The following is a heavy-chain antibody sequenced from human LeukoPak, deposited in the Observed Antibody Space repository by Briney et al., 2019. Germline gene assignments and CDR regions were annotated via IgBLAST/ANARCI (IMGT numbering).Heavy chain of an antibody. J-gene: IGHJ4*02. Sequence: GGSLRLSCAASGFTFSSYGMHWVRQAPGKGLEWVAVISYDGSNKYYADSVKGRFTISRDNSKNTLYLQMNSLRAEDTAVYYCAKDVTMIVVVATYYFDYWGQGTLVTVSS. D-gene: IGHD3-22*01. V-gene: IGHV3-30*18. CDR2: ISYDGSNK. CDR1: GFTFSSYG. CDR3: AKDVTMIVVVATYYFDY.